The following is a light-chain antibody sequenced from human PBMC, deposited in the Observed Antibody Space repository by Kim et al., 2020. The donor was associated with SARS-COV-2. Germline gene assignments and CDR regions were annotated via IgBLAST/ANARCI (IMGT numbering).Light chain of an antibody. Sequence: QRVTIACTWSSSNIGAGYYVHWYQQFPGAAPKFLIYGNDNRPSGVPDRFSGSKSGTSASLAITGLQPEDEADYYCQSYDNSLSGYVFGTGTKVTVL. CDR1: SSNIGAGYY. V-gene: IGLV1-40*01. CDR2: GND. J-gene: IGLJ1*01. CDR3: QSYDNSLSGYV.